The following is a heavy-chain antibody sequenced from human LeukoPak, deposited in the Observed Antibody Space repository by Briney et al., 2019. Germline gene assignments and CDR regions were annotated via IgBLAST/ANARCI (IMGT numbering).Heavy chain of an antibody. CDR3: ARPRLRSSGWYTS. J-gene: IGHJ5*02. D-gene: IGHD6-19*01. CDR1: GGSISSYY. V-gene: IGHV4-59*12. Sequence: PSETLSLTCTVSGGSISSYYWSWIRQPPGKGLEWIGYIYYSGSTNYNPSLKSRVTISVDTSKNQFSLKLSSVTAADTAVYYCARPRLRSSGWYTSWGQGTLVTVSS. CDR2: IYYSGST.